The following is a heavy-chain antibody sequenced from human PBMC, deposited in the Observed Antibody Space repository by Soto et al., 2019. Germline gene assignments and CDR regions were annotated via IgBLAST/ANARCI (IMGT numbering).Heavy chain of an antibody. Sequence: QVQLVESGGGVVQPGRSLRLSCAASGFTFSSYGMHWVRQAPGKGLEWVAVISYDGSNKYYADSVKGRFTISRDNSKNTLYLQMNSLRAEDTAVYYCAKADYDYIWGSDYWGQGTLVTVSS. D-gene: IGHD3-16*01. CDR2: ISYDGSNK. V-gene: IGHV3-30*18. CDR1: GFTFSSYG. CDR3: AKADYDYIWGSDY. J-gene: IGHJ4*02.